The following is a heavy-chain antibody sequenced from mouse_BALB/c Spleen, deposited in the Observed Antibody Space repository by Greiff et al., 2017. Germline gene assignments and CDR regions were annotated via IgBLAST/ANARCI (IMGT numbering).Heavy chain of an antibody. CDR2: ISYSGST. J-gene: IGHJ4*01. CDR1: GYSITSDYA. V-gene: IGHV3-2*02. Sequence: EVKLQESGPGLVKPSQSLSLTCTVTGYSITSDYAWNWIRQFPGNKLEWMGYISYSGSTSYNPSLKSRISITRDTSKNQFFLQLNSVTTEDTATYYCARYGVGTSPHYYAMDYWGQGTSVTVSS. CDR3: ARYGVGTSPHYYAMDY. D-gene: IGHD2-14*01.